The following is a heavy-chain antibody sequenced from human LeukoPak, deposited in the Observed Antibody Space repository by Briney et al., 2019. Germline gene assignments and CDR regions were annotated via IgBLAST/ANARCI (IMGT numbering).Heavy chain of an antibody. D-gene: IGHD4-17*01. CDR3: ARARGVTTTHFDY. J-gene: IGHJ4*02. V-gene: IGHV1-69*01. Sequence: GASVKVSCKASGGTFSSYAISWVRQAPGQGLECMGGNIPIFGTANYAQKFQGRVTITADESTSTAYMELSSLRSEDTAVYYCARARGVTTTHFDYWGQGTLVTVSS. CDR1: GGTFSSYA. CDR2: NIPIFGTA.